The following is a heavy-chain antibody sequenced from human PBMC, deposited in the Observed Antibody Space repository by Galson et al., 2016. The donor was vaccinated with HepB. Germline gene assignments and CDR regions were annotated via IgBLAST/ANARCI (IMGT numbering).Heavy chain of an antibody. CDR1: SGSISSSRYY. J-gene: IGHJ3*02. Sequence: SETLSLTCTVSSGSISSSRYYWGWIRQPPGKGLEGIGSVYYSGTAYYDPSLKSRVSISVDTSKNQFSLRLSSVTAGDTAVYFCASHCGGDCYNNLADAFDIWGRGTMVTVSS. CDR3: ASHCGGDCYNNLADAFDI. CDR2: VYYSGTA. D-gene: IGHD2-21*01. V-gene: IGHV4-39*01.